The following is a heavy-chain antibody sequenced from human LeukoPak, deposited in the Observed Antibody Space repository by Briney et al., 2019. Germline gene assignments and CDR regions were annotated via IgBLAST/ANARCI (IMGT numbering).Heavy chain of an antibody. Sequence: SQTLSLTCTVSGGSISSGGYYWSWIRQHPGTGLEWIGYIYYSGSTYYNPSLKSRVTISVDTSKNQFSLKLSSVTAADTAVYYCATLGDSSGYYYLEVWGQGTLVTVSS. CDR2: IYYSGST. D-gene: IGHD3-22*01. V-gene: IGHV4-31*03. J-gene: IGHJ4*02. CDR1: GGSISSGGYY. CDR3: ATLGDSSGYYYLEV.